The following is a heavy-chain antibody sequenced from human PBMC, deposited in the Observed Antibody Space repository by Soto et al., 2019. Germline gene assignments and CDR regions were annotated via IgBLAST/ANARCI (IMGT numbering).Heavy chain of an antibody. D-gene: IGHD4-17*01. J-gene: IGHJ1*01. Sequence: QITLKESGPTLVKPTQTLTLTCTFSGFSFSTSGMGVGWIRQPPGKALEWLALIYWDDDKRYSPSLKSRLTVTKDTSRNQVVLTMTNMDPVDTATYYCAHSPPPTVTTSAEYFQHWGQGTLVTVSS. CDR3: AHSPPPTVTTSAEYFQH. V-gene: IGHV2-5*02. CDR1: GFSFSTSGMG. CDR2: IYWDDDK.